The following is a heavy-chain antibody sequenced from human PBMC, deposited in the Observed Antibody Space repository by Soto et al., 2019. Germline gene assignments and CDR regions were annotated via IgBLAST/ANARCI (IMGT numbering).Heavy chain of an antibody. CDR2: IIPIFGTA. J-gene: IGHJ6*02. V-gene: IGHV1-69*01. Sequence: QVQLVQSGAEVKKPGSSVKVSCKASGGTFSSYAISWVRQAPGQGLEWMGGIIPIFGTANYAQKFQGRVTITADESTSTDYMELSSLRSEDTAVYYCAIRRLTIFGVVTHYGMDVWGQGTTVTVSS. CDR3: AIRRLTIFGVVTHYGMDV. CDR1: GGTFSSYA. D-gene: IGHD3-3*01.